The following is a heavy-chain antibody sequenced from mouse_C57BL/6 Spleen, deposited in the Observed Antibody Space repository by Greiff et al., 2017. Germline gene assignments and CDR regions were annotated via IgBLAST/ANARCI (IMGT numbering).Heavy chain of an antibody. CDR2: VYPYNGGT. CDR1: GFTFTDYY. D-gene: IGHD2-5*01. J-gene: IGHJ4*01. CDR3: ARTYYSNPHYAMDY. V-gene: IGHV1-36*01. Sequence: EVQLQESGPVLVKPGPSVKISCKASGFTFTDYYMHWVKQSHGKSLEWIGLVYPYNGGTSYNQKFKGKATLTVDTSSSPAYMELNSLTSEDSAVYYCARTYYSNPHYAMDYWGQGTSVTVSS.